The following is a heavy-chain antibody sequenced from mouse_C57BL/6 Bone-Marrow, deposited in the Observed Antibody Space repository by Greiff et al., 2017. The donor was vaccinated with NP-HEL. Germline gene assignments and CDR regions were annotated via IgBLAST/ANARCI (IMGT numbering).Heavy chain of an antibody. CDR1: GYTFTSYW. CDR2: IHPNSGST. J-gene: IGHJ1*03. D-gene: IGHD2-10*02. CDR3: ARSKYGNPYWYFDV. Sequence: LQQPGAELVKPGASVKLSCKASGYTFTSYWMHWVKQRPGQGLEWIGMIHPNSGSTNYNEKFKSKATLTVDKSSSTAYMQLSSLTSEDSAVYYCARSKYGNPYWYFDVWGTGTTVTVSS. V-gene: IGHV1-64*01.